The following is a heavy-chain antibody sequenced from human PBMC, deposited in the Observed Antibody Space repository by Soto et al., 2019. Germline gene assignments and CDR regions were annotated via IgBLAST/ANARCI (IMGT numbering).Heavy chain of an antibody. CDR2: IGPSGTTT. CDR3: AKVGYGQWLLCAY. V-gene: IGHV3-23*01. Sequence: EVQLLESGGGLEQPGGSLRLSCAASGFTFSSNAMNWVRQAPGKGLEWVATIGPSGTTTYYADSVKGRFTISRDNSKNTLYLQMNSLRAEDTAVYYCAKVGYGQWLLCAYWGQGTLVTVSS. J-gene: IGHJ4*02. D-gene: IGHD6-19*01. CDR1: GFTFSSNA.